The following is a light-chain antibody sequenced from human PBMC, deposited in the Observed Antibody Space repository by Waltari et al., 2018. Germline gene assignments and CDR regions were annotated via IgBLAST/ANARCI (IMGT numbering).Light chain of an antibody. CDR1: SSHVGRYNF. V-gene: IGLV2-23*02. Sequence: QSALTQPASVSGSPGQSITISCTGPSSHVGRYNFVSWYQQHPGKAPQLIIYEVNKRPSGVSNRLSGSKSGNTASLTISGLQAEDESDYYCCSYAGRSTWVFGGGTKVTVL. J-gene: IGLJ3*02. CDR3: CSYAGRSTWV. CDR2: EVN.